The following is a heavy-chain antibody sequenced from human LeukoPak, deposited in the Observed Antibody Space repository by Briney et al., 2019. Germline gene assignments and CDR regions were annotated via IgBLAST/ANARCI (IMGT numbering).Heavy chain of an antibody. J-gene: IGHJ4*02. CDR1: GFTLSDYY. CDR3: AREGSPLAYYDSSGYGMFDY. CDR2: IYSGGST. V-gene: IGHV3-53*01. D-gene: IGHD3-22*01. Sequence: SGGSLRLSCAASGFTLSDYYMSWVRQAPGKGLEWVSVIYSGGSTYYADSVKGRFTISRDNSKNTLYLQMNSLRAEDTAVYYCAREGSPLAYYDSSGYGMFDYWGQGTLVTVSS.